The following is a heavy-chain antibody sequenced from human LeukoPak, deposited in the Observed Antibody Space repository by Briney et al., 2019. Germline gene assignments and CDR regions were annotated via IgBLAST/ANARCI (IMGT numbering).Heavy chain of an antibody. CDR3: ARDFYGSGSY. V-gene: IGHV3-30*03. Sequence: PGRSLRLSCAASGFTFSSSGLHWVRQAPGKGLEWVAFISYDGSKRFFADSMKGRFTISRDNSKNTLYLQMNSLRDEDTAVYYCARDFYGSGSYWGQGTLVTVSS. J-gene: IGHJ4*02. D-gene: IGHD3-10*01. CDR2: ISYDGSKR. CDR1: GFTFSSSG.